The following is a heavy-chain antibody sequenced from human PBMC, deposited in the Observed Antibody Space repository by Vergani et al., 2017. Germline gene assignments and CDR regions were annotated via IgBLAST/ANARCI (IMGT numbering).Heavy chain of an antibody. CDR2: IWYDGSNK. D-gene: IGHD3-3*01. Sequence: QVQLVESGGGVVQPGRSLRLSCAASGFTFSSYGMHWVRQAPGKGLEWVAVIWYDGSNKYYADSVKGRFTISRDNSKNTLYLQMNSLRAEDTAVYYCARESVLRFVEWSIGYFDYWGQGTLVTVSS. V-gene: IGHV3-33*01. CDR3: ARESVLRFVEWSIGYFDY. CDR1: GFTFSSYG. J-gene: IGHJ4*02.